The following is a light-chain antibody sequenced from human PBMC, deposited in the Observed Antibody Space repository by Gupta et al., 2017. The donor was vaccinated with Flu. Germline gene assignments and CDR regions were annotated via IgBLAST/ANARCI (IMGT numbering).Light chain of an antibody. Sequence: SSDVGGYNYVSCYQQHPGKAPKLMMFDVSKRPSGVPDRFSGSKSGNTASLTISGLQAEDEADYYCCSYAGSYTYIFVGGTKLTVL. CDR3: CSYAGSYTYI. CDR2: DVS. J-gene: IGLJ2*01. V-gene: IGLV2-11*01. CDR1: SSDVGGYNY.